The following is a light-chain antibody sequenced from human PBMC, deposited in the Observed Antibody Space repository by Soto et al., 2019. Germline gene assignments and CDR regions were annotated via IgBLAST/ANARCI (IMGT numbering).Light chain of an antibody. CDR2: DAS. V-gene: IGKV3-11*01. J-gene: IGKJ2*01. CDR1: QNVKTS. CDR3: QQCSAWPQT. Sequence: EIGLTQSPAALPFSPGEKPTLSSRASQNVKTSLAGYQQKPALAPRLLIYDASNRATGIPARFSGSGSGTDFTLTISSLEPEDFAVYYCQQCSAWPQTFGQGTKLEIK.